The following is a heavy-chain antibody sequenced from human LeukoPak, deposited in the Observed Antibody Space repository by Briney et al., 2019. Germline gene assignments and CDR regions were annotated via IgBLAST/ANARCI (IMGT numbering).Heavy chain of an antibody. CDR3: ALGTYSSSWYGLYEYFQH. Sequence: GESLKISCKGSGYSFTSYWIAWVRQMPGKGLEWMGIIYPGDSDTRYSPSFQGQVTISADKSISTAYLQWSSLKASDTAMYYCALGTYSSSWYGLYEYFQHWGQGTLVTVSS. J-gene: IGHJ1*01. V-gene: IGHV5-51*01. CDR2: IYPGDSDT. CDR1: GYSFTSYW. D-gene: IGHD6-13*01.